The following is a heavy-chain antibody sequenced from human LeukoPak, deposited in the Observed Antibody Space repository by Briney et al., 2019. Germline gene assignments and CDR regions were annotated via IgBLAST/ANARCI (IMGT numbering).Heavy chain of an antibody. CDR1: GFTFNNYA. D-gene: IGHD1-26*01. CDR2: ISGSGGST. V-gene: IGHV3-23*01. J-gene: IGHJ4*02. Sequence: PGGSLRLSCAASGFTFNNYAMSWVRQAPGKGLEWVSVISGSGGSTYYADSVKGRFTISRDNAQNSLYLQMNSLRAEDTAIYYCVRDRGTYRPIDYWGQGTLVTVSS. CDR3: VRDRGTYRPIDY.